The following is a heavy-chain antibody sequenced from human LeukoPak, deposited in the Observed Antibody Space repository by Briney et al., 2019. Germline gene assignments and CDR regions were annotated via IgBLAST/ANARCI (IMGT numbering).Heavy chain of an antibody. CDR2: IDWDGDK. CDR1: GFSLSTSGVC. CDR3: ARTLRTYHYDNSGYYTLDY. Sequence: SGPALVKPTQTLTLTCTFSGFSLSTSGVCVSWTRQPPGKALEWLARIDWDGDKFYSTSLKTRLTISKDTSKNQVVLTMTNMDPVDTATYYCARTLRTYHYDNSGYYTLDYWGQGTLVTVSS. V-gene: IGHV2-70*17. D-gene: IGHD3-22*01. J-gene: IGHJ4*02.